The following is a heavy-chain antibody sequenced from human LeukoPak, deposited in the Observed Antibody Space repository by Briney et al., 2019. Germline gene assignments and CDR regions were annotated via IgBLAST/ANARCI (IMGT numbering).Heavy chain of an antibody. D-gene: IGHD3-16*01. CDR1: GCIVSRNY. CDR2: LSSKYET. V-gene: IGHV3-53*01. J-gene: IGHJ3*02. Sequence: GGSLRLSCAASGCIVSRNYMGWVRQAPGKGLEWVSALSSKYETYYADSVKGRFTISRDNSENTLYLQMNALRAEDTALYYCYGIHLGDSFDIWGRGTMVIVFS. CDR3: YGIHLGDSFDI.